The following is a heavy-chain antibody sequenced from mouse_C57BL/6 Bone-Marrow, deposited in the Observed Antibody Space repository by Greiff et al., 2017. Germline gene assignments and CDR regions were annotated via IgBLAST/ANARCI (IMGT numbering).Heavy chain of an antibody. D-gene: IGHD1-1*01. Sequence: QVQLQQPGAELVKPGASVKLSCKASGYTFTSYWMQWVKQRPGQGLEWIGAIDPSDSYTNYNQKFKGKATLTVDTSSSTAYMQLSSLTSEDSAVYYCASLYYGSSHWYFDVWGTGTTVTVSS. J-gene: IGHJ1*03. V-gene: IGHV1-50*01. CDR2: IDPSDSYT. CDR3: ASLYYGSSHWYFDV. CDR1: GYTFTSYW.